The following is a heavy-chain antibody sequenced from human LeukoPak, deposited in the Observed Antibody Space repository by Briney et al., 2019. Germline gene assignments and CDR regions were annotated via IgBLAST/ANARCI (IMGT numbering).Heavy chain of an antibody. V-gene: IGHV3-30-3*01. D-gene: IGHD3-10*01. CDR3: ARTLGGSGTAFDY. Sequence: GGSLRLSCAASGFTFSSYAMHWARQAPGKGLEWVAVISYDGSNKYYADSVKGRFTISRDNSKNTLYLQMNSLRAEDTAVYYCARTLGGSGTAFDYWGQGTLVTVSS. CDR1: GFTFSSYA. J-gene: IGHJ4*02. CDR2: ISYDGSNK.